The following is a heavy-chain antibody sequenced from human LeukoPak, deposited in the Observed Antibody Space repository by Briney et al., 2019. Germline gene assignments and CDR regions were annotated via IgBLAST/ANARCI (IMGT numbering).Heavy chain of an antibody. D-gene: IGHD2-2*01. Sequence: ASVKVSCKASGYTFTSYAMHWVRQAPGQRLEWMGWINAGNGNTKYSQKFQGRVTITRDTSASTAYMELSSLRSEDTAVYYCARSYCSSTSCYLYFQHWGQGTLVTVFS. V-gene: IGHV1-3*01. CDR3: ARSYCSSTSCYLYFQH. CDR2: INAGNGNT. CDR1: GYTFTSYA. J-gene: IGHJ1*01.